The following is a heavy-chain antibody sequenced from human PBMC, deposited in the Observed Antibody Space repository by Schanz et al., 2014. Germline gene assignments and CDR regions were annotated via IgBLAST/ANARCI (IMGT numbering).Heavy chain of an antibody. CDR1: GFTFSAYA. J-gene: IGHJ3*02. D-gene: IGHD3-10*01. Sequence: EVQLLESGGGLVQPGGSLRLSCAASGFTFSAYAMTWVRQAPGKCLEWVSFVHPGGSTYYPDSVKGRFTISRDSSKNTLYLQMNSLRPEDTAVYYCAKGRFGELSAFDIWGQGTMVTVSS. CDR3: AKGRFGELSAFDI. CDR2: FVHPGGST. V-gene: IGHV3-23*03.